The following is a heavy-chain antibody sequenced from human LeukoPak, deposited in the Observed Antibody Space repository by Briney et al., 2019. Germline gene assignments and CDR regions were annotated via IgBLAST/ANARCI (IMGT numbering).Heavy chain of an antibody. CDR1: GFTLSNHW. CDR3: TKSDWFDP. J-gene: IGHJ5*02. V-gene: IGHV3-74*01. D-gene: IGHD3-3*01. Sequence: PGGSLRLSCAASGFTLSNHWMHWVRQARGKGLLWVSRIKSDGSSTTYADSVKGRFTISRDNAKNTLYLQMNSLRAEDTAVYYCTKSDWFDPWGQGTLVTVSS. CDR2: IKSDGSST.